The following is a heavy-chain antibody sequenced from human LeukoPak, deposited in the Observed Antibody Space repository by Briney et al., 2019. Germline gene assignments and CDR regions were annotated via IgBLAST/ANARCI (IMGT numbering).Heavy chain of an antibody. J-gene: IGHJ5*02. CDR3: AKSGSCSGGSCYSRSSAWFDP. D-gene: IGHD2-15*01. Sequence: GGSLRLSCAASGFTFSSYGMHWVRQAPGKGLEWVVVISYDGSNKYYADSLKGRFTISRDNSKNTLYLQMNSLRAEDTAVYYCAKSGSCSGGSCYSRSSAWFDPWGQGTLVTVSS. CDR2: ISYDGSNK. CDR1: GFTFSSYG. V-gene: IGHV3-30*18.